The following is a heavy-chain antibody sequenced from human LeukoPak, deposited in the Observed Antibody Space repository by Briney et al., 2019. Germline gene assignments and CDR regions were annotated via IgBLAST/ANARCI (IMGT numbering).Heavy chain of an antibody. CDR2: ISGSGGSI. CDR3: AKCDYYYGSGTYYNVVYMDV. J-gene: IGHJ6*03. Sequence: GGSLRLSCAASGFTFSSYGMSWVRQAPGKGLEWISTISGSGGSIYYADSVKGRFTISRDNSQNTLYLQMNSLRAEDTAVYYCAKCDYYYGSGTYYNVVYMDVWGKGTTVTISS. CDR1: GFTFSSYG. D-gene: IGHD3-10*01. V-gene: IGHV3-23*01.